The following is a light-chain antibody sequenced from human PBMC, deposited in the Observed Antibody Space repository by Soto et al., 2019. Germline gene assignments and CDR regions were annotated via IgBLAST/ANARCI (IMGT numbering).Light chain of an antibody. Sequence: IQLTQSPSSLSASVGDRVTITCRASQGISSYLAWYQQKPGKAPKLLIYAASTLQSGVPSRFSGSGSGTEFTLTISSLQPDDFATYYCQQYNTYPWTFGQGTKVDIK. J-gene: IGKJ1*01. CDR3: QQYNTYPWT. CDR2: AAS. V-gene: IGKV1-9*01. CDR1: QGISSY.